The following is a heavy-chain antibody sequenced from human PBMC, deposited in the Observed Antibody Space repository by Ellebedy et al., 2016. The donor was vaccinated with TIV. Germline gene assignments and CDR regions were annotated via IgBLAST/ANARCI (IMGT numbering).Heavy chain of an antibody. V-gene: IGHV3-23*01. CDR2: ISAGGGST. CDR3: ARGCGASCNGEAY. J-gene: IGHJ4*02. D-gene: IGHD2-2*01. Sequence: GESLKISCAGSGFTFSSYPLNWVRQAPGKGLELVSTISAGGGSTYYADSVKGRFTISRDNSKNALYLQMNSLRAEDTALYYCARGCGASCNGEAYWGQGTLVTVSS. CDR1: GFTFSSYP.